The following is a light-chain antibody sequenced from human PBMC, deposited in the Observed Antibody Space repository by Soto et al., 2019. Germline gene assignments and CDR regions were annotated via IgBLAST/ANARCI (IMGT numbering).Light chain of an antibody. CDR1: QGVNRY. CDR2: DAS. Sequence: EIVLTQSPATLSLSPGDRATLSCLASQGVNRYLVWYQQRPGQAPRLLMYDASKRATGIPARFSGSGSGTDFTLTISSLEPEDFAVYYCQQRDIWPWTFGQGTKVDIK. CDR3: QQRDIWPWT. V-gene: IGKV3-11*01. J-gene: IGKJ1*01.